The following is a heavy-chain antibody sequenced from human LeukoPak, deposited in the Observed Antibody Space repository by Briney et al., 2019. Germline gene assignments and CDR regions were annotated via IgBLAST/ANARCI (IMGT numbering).Heavy chain of an antibody. CDR1: GFTFSSYW. Sequence: PGGPLRLSCVASGFTFSSYWMHWVRQAPGKGLVWVSRINSDGSSTTYADSVKGRFTISRDNAKNTVYVQMNSLRAEDTAVYYCARGLPGHTSALGYWGQGTLVTVSS. V-gene: IGHV3-74*01. CDR3: ARGLPGHTSALGY. D-gene: IGHD6-25*01. J-gene: IGHJ4*02. CDR2: INSDGSST.